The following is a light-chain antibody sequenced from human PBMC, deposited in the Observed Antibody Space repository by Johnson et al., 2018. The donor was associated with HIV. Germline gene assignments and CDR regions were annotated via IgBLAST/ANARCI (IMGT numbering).Light chain of an antibody. V-gene: IGLV1-51*01. CDR2: DNN. J-gene: IGLJ1*01. Sequence: QSMLTQPPSVSAAPGQKVTISCSGSSSNIGNNYVSWYQQLPGTAPKLLIYDNNKRPSGIPDRFSGSKSGTSATLGITGLQTGDEADYYCGTWDRNLSGHVFGTGTKVTVL. CDR3: GTWDRNLSGHV. CDR1: SSNIGNNY.